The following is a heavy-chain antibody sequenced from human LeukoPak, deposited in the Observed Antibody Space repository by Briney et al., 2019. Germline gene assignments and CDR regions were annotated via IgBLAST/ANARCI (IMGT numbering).Heavy chain of an antibody. D-gene: IGHD1-14*01. CDR2: MNPNSGNT. Sequence: ASVKVSCKASGYTFTSYDINWVRQATGQGLEWMGWMNPNSGNTGYAQKFQGRVTMTRNTSISTAYMELSSLRSEDTAVYYCARKKARGTNIGYYGMDVWGQGTTVTVSS. CDR1: GYTFTSYD. CDR3: ARKKARGTNIGYYGMDV. V-gene: IGHV1-8*01. J-gene: IGHJ6*02.